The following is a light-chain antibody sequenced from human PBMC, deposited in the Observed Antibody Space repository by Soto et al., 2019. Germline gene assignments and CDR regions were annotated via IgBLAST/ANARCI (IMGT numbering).Light chain of an antibody. CDR3: QRSGSSGCT. J-gene: IGKJ2*02. V-gene: IGKV3-20*01. CDR1: QSVASRS. Sequence: DIVLTQSPDTLSLSPGERATLSCRASQSVASRSLAWYQQRPGQAPRLLIYGASSRATGIPDRFIGSGSGTDFTLPITRLEPEDFAVYYCQRSGSSGCTFGQGTKL. CDR2: GAS.